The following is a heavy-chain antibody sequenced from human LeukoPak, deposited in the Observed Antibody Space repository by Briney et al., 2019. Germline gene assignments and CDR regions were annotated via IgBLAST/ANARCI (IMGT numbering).Heavy chain of an antibody. D-gene: IGHD1-7*01. CDR2: INHSGST. J-gene: IGHJ4*02. V-gene: IGHV4-34*01. CDR1: GFTFSSYS. Sequence: GSLRLSCAASGFTFSSYSMNWVRQPPGKGLEWIGEINHSGSTNYNPSLKSRVTISVDTSKNQFSLKLSSVTAADTAVYYCARGRVRLGNYLFYFDYWGQGTLVTVSS. CDR3: ARGRVRLGNYLFYFDY.